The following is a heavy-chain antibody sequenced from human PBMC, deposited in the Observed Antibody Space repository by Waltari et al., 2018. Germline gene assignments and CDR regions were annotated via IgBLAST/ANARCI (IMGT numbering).Heavy chain of an antibody. CDR1: GFTFSSYA. Sequence: EVQLLESGGGLVQPGGSLRLSCAASGFTFSSYALSWVRQAPGKGVEGVSASSGSGGSTYYADSVKGRFTISRDNSKNTLYLQMNSLRAEDTAVYYCAKMVYSYADDDYWGQGTLVTVSS. J-gene: IGHJ4*02. CDR2: SSGSGGST. V-gene: IGHV3-23*01. CDR3: AKMVYSYADDDY. D-gene: IGHD5-18*01.